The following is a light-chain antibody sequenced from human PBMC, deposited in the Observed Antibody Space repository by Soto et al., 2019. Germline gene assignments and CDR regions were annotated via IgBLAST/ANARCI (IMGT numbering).Light chain of an antibody. CDR2: AAS. Sequence: DIQMTQSPSSLSASVGERVTLTCRASQTISNYVSWYQQKPGKAPKCLIYAASTLQSGVPSRFSGSGSGTDFTLSIDSLQPEDFATYYCQQSYSSPRTFGQGTKVELK. CDR1: QTISNY. CDR3: QQSYSSPRT. J-gene: IGKJ1*01. V-gene: IGKV1-39*01.